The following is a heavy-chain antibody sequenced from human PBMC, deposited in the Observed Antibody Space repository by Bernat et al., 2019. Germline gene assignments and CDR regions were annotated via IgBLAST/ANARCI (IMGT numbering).Heavy chain of an antibody. J-gene: IGHJ4*02. V-gene: IGHV6-1*01. CDR3: AREVGYNWNYGGMYYFDY. D-gene: IGHD1-7*01. Sequence: QVQLQQSGPGLVKPSQTLSLTCAISGYSVSSNSAAWNWIRQSPSRGLEWLGRTYYRSKWYNDYAVSVKSRITINPDTSKNQFSLQLNSVTPEDTAVYYCAREVGYNWNYGGMYYFDYWGQGTLVTVSS. CDR1: GYSVSSNSAA. CDR2: TYYRSKWYN.